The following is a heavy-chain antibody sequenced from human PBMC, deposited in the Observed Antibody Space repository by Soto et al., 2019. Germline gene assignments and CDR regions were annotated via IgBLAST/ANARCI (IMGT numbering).Heavy chain of an antibody. Sequence: PGGSLRLSCAASGFTFSSYAMSWVRQAPGKGLEWVSAISGSGGSTYYADSVKGRFTISRDNSKNTLYLQMNSLRAEDTAVYYCAKARSSYDFWSGYPLDYWGQGTLVTVSS. CDR2: ISGSGGST. D-gene: IGHD3-3*01. CDR1: GFTFSSYA. CDR3: AKARSSYDFWSGYPLDY. V-gene: IGHV3-23*01. J-gene: IGHJ4*02.